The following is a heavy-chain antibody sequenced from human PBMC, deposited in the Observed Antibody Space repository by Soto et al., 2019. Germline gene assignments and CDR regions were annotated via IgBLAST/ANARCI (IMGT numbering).Heavy chain of an antibody. CDR3: ARRQIPPPTRGAANARGGMDV. J-gene: IGHJ6*02. CDR2: IWNDGSNN. Sequence: QVQLVESGGGVVQPGRALRPSCAASGFTFNNYGMHWVRQAPGKGLEWLAVIWNDGSNNYYANSVKGRFTISRDNSKNTVYLQMNSLRVEDAAVYYCARRQIPPPTRGAANARGGMDVWGQGTTVTVSS. V-gene: IGHV3-33*01. D-gene: IGHD6-25*01. CDR1: GFTFNNYG.